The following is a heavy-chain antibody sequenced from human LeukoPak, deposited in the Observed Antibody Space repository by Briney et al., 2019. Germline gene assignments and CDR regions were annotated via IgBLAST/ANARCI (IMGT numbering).Heavy chain of an antibody. CDR3: ARLGITMVRGVVDY. Sequence: PGGSLRLSCAASGFTFSSYWMHWVRQAPGKGLVWVSRINSDGSSTSYADSVKGRFTISRDNAKNSLYLQMNSLRAEDTAVYYCARLGITMVRGVVDYWGQGTLVTVSS. D-gene: IGHD3-10*01. V-gene: IGHV3-74*01. CDR2: INSDGSST. CDR1: GFTFSSYW. J-gene: IGHJ4*02.